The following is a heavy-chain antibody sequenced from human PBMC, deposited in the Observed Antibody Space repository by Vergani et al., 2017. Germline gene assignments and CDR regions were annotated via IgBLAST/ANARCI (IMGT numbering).Heavy chain of an antibody. Sequence: QVQLVESGGGVVQPGRSLRLSCAASGFTFSSYGMHWVRQAPGKGLEWVAVIWYDGSNKYYADSVKGRFTISRDNSKNTLYLQMNSLRAEDTAVYYCARDGGDYGMDVWGQGTTVTVSS. CDR1: GFTFSSYG. D-gene: IGHD3-16*01. CDR3: ARDGGDYGMDV. CDR2: IWYDGSNK. V-gene: IGHV3-33*01. J-gene: IGHJ6*02.